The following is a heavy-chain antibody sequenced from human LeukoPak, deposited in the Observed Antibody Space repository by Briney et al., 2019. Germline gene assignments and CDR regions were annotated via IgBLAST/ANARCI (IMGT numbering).Heavy chain of an antibody. J-gene: IGHJ4*02. CDR3: AADATYYYDSSHQTTFDY. CDR1: GFTFTSSA. D-gene: IGHD3-22*01. CDR2: IVVGSGNT. Sequence: GASVKVSCKASGFTFTSSAMQWVRQARGQRLEWIGWIVVGSGNTNYAQKFQERVTITRDMSTSTAYMELSSLRSEDTAVYYCAADATYYYDSSHQTTFDYWGQGTLVTVSS. V-gene: IGHV1-58*02.